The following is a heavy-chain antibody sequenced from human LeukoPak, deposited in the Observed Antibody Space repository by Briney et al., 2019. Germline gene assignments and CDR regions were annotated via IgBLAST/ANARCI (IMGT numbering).Heavy chain of an antibody. CDR2: INPNSGGT. Sequence: ASVKVSCKASGYTFTGYYMHWVRQAPGQGLEWMGWINPNSGGTNYAQKFQGRVTMTRDTSISTAYMELSSVTAADTAVYYCARDPNGDSPLDYWGQGTLVTVSS. CDR3: ARDPNGDSPLDY. CDR1: GYTFTGYY. V-gene: IGHV1-2*02. J-gene: IGHJ4*02. D-gene: IGHD4-17*01.